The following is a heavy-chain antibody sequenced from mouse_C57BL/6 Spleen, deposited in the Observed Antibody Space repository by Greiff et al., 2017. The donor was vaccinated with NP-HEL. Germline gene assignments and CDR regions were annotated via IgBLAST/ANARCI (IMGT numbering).Heavy chain of an antibody. CDR2: INPSTGGT. V-gene: IGHV1-42*01. CDR1: GYSFTGYY. J-gene: IGHJ3*01. D-gene: IGHD2-2*01. Sequence: EVQLQQSGPELVKPGASVKISCKASGYSFTGYYMNWVKQSPEKSLEWIGEINPSTGGTTYNQKFKAKATLTVDKSSSTAYMQLKSLTSEDAAVYYCARWVKGYPWFAYWGQGTLVTVSA. CDR3: ARWVKGYPWFAY.